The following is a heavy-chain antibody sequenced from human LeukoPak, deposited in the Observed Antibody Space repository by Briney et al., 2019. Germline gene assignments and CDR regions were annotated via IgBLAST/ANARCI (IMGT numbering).Heavy chain of an antibody. CDR3: ARASYYYDSSGYPGYYFDY. J-gene: IGHJ4*02. D-gene: IGHD3-22*01. CDR2: INPNSGGT. CDR1: GYTFTDYY. V-gene: IGHV1-2*02. Sequence: ASVKVSCKASGYTFTDYYMHWVRQAPGQGLEWMGWINPNSGGTNYAQKFQGRVTMTRDASISTAYMELSRLRSDDTAVYYCARASYYYDSSGYPGYYFDYWGQGTLVTVSS.